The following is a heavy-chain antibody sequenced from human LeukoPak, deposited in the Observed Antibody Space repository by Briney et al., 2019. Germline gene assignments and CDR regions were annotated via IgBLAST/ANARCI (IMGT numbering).Heavy chain of an antibody. V-gene: IGHV4-59*11. CDR3: ARGNYDFWSGYYLSYYYYYMYV. Sequence: PSETLSLTCTVSGGSISSHYWSWIRQPPGKGLEWIGYIYYSGSTNYNPSLKSRVTISVDTSKNQFSLKLSSVTAADTAVYYCARGNYDFWSGYYLSYYYYYMYVWGKGTTVTVSS. CDR1: GGSISSHY. J-gene: IGHJ6*03. CDR2: IYYSGST. D-gene: IGHD3-3*01.